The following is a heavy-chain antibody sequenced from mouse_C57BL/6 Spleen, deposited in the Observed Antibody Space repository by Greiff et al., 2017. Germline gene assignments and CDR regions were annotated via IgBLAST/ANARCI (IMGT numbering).Heavy chain of an antibody. V-gene: IGHV1-82*01. CDR2: IYPGDGDT. CDR3: ARRGNSGFAY. CDR1: GYAFSSSW. D-gene: IGHD3-1*01. J-gene: IGHJ3*01. Sequence: QVQLKQSGPELVKPGASVKISCKASGYAFSSSWMNWVKQRPGKGLEWIGRIYPGDGDTNYNGKFKGKATLTADKSSSTAYMQLSSLTSEDSAVYFYARRGNSGFAYGGQGTLVTVSA.